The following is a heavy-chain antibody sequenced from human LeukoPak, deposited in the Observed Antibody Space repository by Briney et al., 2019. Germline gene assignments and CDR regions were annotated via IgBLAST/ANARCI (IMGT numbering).Heavy chain of an antibody. J-gene: IGHJ4*02. Sequence: GASVKVSCKASGYTFTSYGISWVRQAPGQGLEWMGWMNANSGNTGYAQKFQGRVSMTRDTSISTAYMEVSSLRSEDTAVYYCARGASRSFDSWGQGTLVSVSS. D-gene: IGHD3-3*01. CDR3: ARGASRSFDS. CDR1: GYTFTSYG. V-gene: IGHV1-8*02. CDR2: MNANSGNT.